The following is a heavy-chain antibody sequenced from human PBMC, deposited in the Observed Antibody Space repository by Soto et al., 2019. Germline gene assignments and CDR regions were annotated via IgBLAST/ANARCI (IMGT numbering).Heavy chain of an antibody. V-gene: IGHV3-23*01. CDR1: GFTFSSYA. CDR2: ISGSGGST. Sequence: GGSLRLSCAASGFTFSSYAMSWVRQAPGKGLEWVSAISGSGGSTYYADSVKGRFTISRDNSKNTLYLQMNSLRAEDTAVYYCAKHVGYCSGGSCYSIDAFDIWGQGTMVTVSS. D-gene: IGHD2-15*01. J-gene: IGHJ3*02. CDR3: AKHVGYCSGGSCYSIDAFDI.